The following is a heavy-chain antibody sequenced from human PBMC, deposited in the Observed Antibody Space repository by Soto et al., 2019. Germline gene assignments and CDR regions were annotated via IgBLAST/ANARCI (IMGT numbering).Heavy chain of an antibody. CDR3: AHIPNYYQYDWFDP. CDR1: GFSLTTRGVG. CDR2: IYWDDDK. V-gene: IGHV2-5*02. Sequence: QITLKESGPPLVKPTQTLTLTCTFSGFSLTTRGVGVGWIRQPPGKALECLALIYWDDDKRYSPSLQSRLSIPKDTSKHQVVLTMTNVDPVDTATYYCAHIPNYYQYDWFDPWGQGTLVSVSS. J-gene: IGHJ5*02. D-gene: IGHD3-16*01.